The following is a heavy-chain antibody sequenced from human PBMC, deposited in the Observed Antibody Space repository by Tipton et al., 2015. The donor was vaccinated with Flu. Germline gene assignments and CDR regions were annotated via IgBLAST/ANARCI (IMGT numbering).Heavy chain of an antibody. CDR2: ISGIGSPI. Sequence: LSLTCAASGFTFSSYEMNWVRQAPGKGLEWVSYISGIGSPIYYADSVKGRFTISRDNARNSLYLQMNSLRAEDTAVYYCARGGYNYGVFDYWGQGTLVTVSS. CDR3: ARGGYNYGVFDY. CDR1: GFTFSSYE. J-gene: IGHJ4*02. D-gene: IGHD5-18*01. V-gene: IGHV3-48*03.